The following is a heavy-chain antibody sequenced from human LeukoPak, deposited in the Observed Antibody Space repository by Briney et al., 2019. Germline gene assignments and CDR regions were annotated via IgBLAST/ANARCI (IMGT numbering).Heavy chain of an antibody. D-gene: IGHD6-19*01. CDR1: GFTFDDYA. V-gene: IGHV3-43D*04. CDR2: ISWDGGST. Sequence: PGGSLRLSCAASGFTFDDYAMHWVRQAPGKGLEWVSLISWDGGSTYYADSVKGRFTISRDNSKNSLYLQMNSLRAEDTALYYCAKDIDAVAGTGYFDYWGQGTLVTVSS. CDR3: AKDIDAVAGTGYFDY. J-gene: IGHJ4*02.